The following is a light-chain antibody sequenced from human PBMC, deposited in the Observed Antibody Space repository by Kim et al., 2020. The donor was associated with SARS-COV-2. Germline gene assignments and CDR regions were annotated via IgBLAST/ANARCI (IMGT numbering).Light chain of an antibody. Sequence: ELTQPPSASETPGQTFTIPCSGSTSNIGNNYVYWYQHLPGMAPKLLIYRDSRRPSWAPDRFSGSKFGSSASLVISGLRSEDEADYYCATGDGTVIGPNWIFGGGTQLTVL. CDR1: TSNIGNNY. CDR2: RDS. V-gene: IGLV1-47*01. CDR3: ATGDGTVIGPNWI. J-gene: IGLJ3*02.